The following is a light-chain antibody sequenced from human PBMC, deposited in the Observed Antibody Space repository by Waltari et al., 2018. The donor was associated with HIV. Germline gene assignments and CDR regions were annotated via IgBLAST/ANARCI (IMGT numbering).Light chain of an antibody. CDR3: QQSFDVPLI. CDR2: DAS. Sequence: DIQMTQSPSSLSASVGDRVTITCRASQSISFYLNWYQQKPGKAPTLLIYDASNLQSGLPSRFSGSGSGTEFTLTITNPQPEDFATYFCQQSFDVPLIFGPGTKVD. CDR1: QSISFY. V-gene: IGKV1-39*01. J-gene: IGKJ3*01.